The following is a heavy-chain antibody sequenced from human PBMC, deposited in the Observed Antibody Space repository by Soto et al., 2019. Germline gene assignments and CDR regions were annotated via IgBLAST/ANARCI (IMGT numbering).Heavy chain of an antibody. CDR1: CGSIISIDYF. D-gene: IGHD2-2*01. Sequence: SETLSLTCSFSCGSIISIDYFWSWIRQPPGKGLEWIGFIYHTGTTYYNPSLRSRVTISIDTSKSQFSMKLNSVTAADTAVYYCARVMAAMQNWLDPWGQGTLVTVSS. CDR2: IYHTGTT. J-gene: IGHJ5*02. V-gene: IGHV4-30-4*01. CDR3: ARVMAAMQNWLDP.